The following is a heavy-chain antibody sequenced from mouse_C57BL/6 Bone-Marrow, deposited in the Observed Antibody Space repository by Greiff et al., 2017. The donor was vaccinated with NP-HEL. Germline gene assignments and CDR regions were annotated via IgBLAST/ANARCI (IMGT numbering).Heavy chain of an antibody. Sequence: VQLQQSGAELVMPGASVKLSCKASGYTFTSYWMHWVKQRPGQGLEWIGEIDPADSYTNYNQKFKGKSTLTVDKSSSTAYMQLSSLTSEDSAVYYCAREDYYGSSFDCDYWGQGTTLTVSS. CDR2: IDPADSYT. J-gene: IGHJ2*01. CDR3: AREDYYGSSFDCDY. V-gene: IGHV1-69*01. CDR1: GYTFTSYW. D-gene: IGHD1-1*01.